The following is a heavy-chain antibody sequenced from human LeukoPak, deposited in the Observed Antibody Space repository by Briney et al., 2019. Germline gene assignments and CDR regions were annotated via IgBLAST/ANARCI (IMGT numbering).Heavy chain of an antibody. J-gene: IGHJ6*02. CDR1: GFTFSSYG. D-gene: IGHD2-2*01. Sequence: GGSLRLSCAASGFTFSSYGMHWVRQAPGKGLEWVAVISYDGSNKYYADSVKGRFTISRDNSKNTLYLQMNSLRAEDTAVYYCAKDRDIVVVPAAYGSGMDVWGQGTTVTVSS. CDR3: AKDRDIVVVPAAYGSGMDV. V-gene: IGHV3-30*18. CDR2: ISYDGSNK.